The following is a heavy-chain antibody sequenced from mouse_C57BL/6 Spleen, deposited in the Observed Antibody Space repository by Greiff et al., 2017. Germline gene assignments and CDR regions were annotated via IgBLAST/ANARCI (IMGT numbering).Heavy chain of an antibody. J-gene: IGHJ2*01. Sequence: EVMLVESGGGLVKPGGSLKLSCAASGFTFSSYAMSWVRQTPEKRLEWVATISDGGSYTYYPDNVKGRFTISRDNAKNNLYLQMSHLKSEDTAMYYCARVVGYYSNYRGGYFDYWGQGTTLTVSS. CDR2: ISDGGSYT. D-gene: IGHD2-5*01. V-gene: IGHV5-4*03. CDR1: GFTFSSYA. CDR3: ARVVGYYSNYRGGYFDY.